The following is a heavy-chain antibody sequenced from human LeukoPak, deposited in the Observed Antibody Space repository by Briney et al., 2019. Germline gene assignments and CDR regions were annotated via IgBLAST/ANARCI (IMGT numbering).Heavy chain of an antibody. CDR3: ASSFYGDYVSAVDY. D-gene: IGHD4-17*01. V-gene: IGHV4-4*07. CDR1: GGSISSYY. CDR2: IYTSGST. J-gene: IGHJ4*02. Sequence: SETLSLTCTVSGGSISSYYWSWIRQPAGKGLEWIGRIYTSGSTNYNPSLKSRVTMSVDTSKNQFSLELSSVTAAGTAVYYCASSFYGDYVSAVDYWGQGTLVTVSS.